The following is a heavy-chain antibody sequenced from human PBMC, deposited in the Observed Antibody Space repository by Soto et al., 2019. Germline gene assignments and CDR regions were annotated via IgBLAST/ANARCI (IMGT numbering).Heavy chain of an antibody. CDR1: GGSISSSSYY. CDR3: ARLGQWLVLTTFDY. CDR2: IYYSGST. J-gene: IGHJ4*02. Sequence: QLQLQESGPGLVKPSETLSLTCTVSGGSISSSSYYWGWIRQPPGKGLEWIGSIYYSGSTYYNPSLKSRGTISVDTSKNQFSLKLSSVTAADTAVYYCARLGQWLVLTTFDYWGQGTLVTVSS. V-gene: IGHV4-39*01. D-gene: IGHD6-19*01.